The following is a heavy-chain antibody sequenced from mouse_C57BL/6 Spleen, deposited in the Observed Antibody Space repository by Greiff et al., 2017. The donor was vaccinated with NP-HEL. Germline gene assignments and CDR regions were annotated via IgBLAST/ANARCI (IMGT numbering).Heavy chain of an antibody. D-gene: IGHD2-4*01. J-gene: IGHJ4*01. V-gene: IGHV1-82*01. CDR1: GYAFSSSW. CDR3: ARSKGLRRAPMDY. CDR2: IYPGDGDT. Sequence: QVQLKQSGPELVKPGASVKISCKASGYAFSSSWMNWVKQRPGKGLEWIGRIYPGDGDTNYNGKFKGKATLTADKSSSTAYMQLSSLTSEDSAVYFCARSKGLRRAPMDYWGQGTSVTVSS.